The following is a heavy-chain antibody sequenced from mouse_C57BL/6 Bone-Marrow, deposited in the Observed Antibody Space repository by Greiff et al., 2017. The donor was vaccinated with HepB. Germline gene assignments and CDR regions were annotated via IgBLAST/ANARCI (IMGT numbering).Heavy chain of an antibody. V-gene: IGHV1-76*01. CDR1: GYTFTDYY. CDR2: IYPGSGNT. D-gene: IGHD1-1*01. CDR3: TTVYFDV. Sequence: QVQLQQSGAELVRPGASVKLSCKASGYTFTDYYINWVKQRPGQGLEWIARIYPGSGNTYYNEKFKGKATLTAEKSSSTAYMQLSSLTSEDTAVYYCTTVYFDVWGTGTTVTVSS. J-gene: IGHJ1*03.